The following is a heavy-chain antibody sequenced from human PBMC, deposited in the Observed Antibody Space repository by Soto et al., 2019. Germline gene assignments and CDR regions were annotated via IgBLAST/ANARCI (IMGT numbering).Heavy chain of an antibody. CDR2: IYPGDSDT. D-gene: IGHD2-15*01. V-gene: IGHV5-51*03. CDR3: ARRGSGYCSSGSCWYFDL. Sequence: EVHLVQSGTEVKKPGESLKISCKGSGYSFNSNWIGWVRQMPGKGLEWMGIIYPGDSDTRYSPSFQGQVTVSADKSITPAYLQWSSLKASDTAIYYCARRGSGYCSSGSCWYFDLWGRGTLVTVSS. CDR1: GYSFNSNW. J-gene: IGHJ2*01.